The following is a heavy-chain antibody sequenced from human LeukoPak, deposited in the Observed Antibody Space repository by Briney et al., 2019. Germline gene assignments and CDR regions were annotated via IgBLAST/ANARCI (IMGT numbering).Heavy chain of an antibody. J-gene: IGHJ4*02. CDR2: IVVGSGNT. CDR1: GFTFTSSA. Sequence: GASVKVSCKASGFTFTSSAMQWVRQARGQRLEWIGWIVVGSGNTNYAQKFQERVTITRDMSTSAAYMELSSLRSEDTAVYYCAPVSLMTTVTPFDYWGQGPLVTVSS. D-gene: IGHD4-11*01. CDR3: APVSLMTTVTPFDY. V-gene: IGHV1-58*02.